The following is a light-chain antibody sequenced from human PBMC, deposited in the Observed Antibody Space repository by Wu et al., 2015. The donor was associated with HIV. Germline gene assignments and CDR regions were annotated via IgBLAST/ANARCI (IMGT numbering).Light chain of an antibody. CDR1: QSVSSSS. CDR2: GVS. J-gene: IGKJ5*01. Sequence: EIVMTQSPATLSVSPGERATLSCRASQSVSSSSLAWYQQKSGQAPRLLIFGVSRRATGIPDRFSGRGSGTDFTLIISRLEPEDFAVYYCQQYSSSITFGQGTRLDIK. CDR3: QQYSSSIT. V-gene: IGKV3-20*01.